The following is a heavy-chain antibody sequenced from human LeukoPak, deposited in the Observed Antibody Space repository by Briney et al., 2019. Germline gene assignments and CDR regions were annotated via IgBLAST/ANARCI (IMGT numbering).Heavy chain of an antibody. Sequence: GGSLRLSCAASGFIFSNYWMHWVRQAPGKGLVWVSRINTDGSSTNYADSVKGRFTISRDNAKNTLYLQMNSLRAEDTAVYYCATDRSSIAARPHWGQGTLVTVSS. CDR1: GFIFSNYW. D-gene: IGHD6-6*01. CDR3: ATDRSSIAARPH. V-gene: IGHV3-74*01. CDR2: INTDGSST. J-gene: IGHJ4*02.